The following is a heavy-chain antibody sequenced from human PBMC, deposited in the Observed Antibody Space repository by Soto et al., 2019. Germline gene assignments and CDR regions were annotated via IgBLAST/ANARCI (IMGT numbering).Heavy chain of an antibody. CDR1: GFTFSSYD. V-gene: IGHV3-23*01. CDR3: AKDLDGYNGLFDY. CDR2: ISGSGGRT. Sequence: SLRLSCAASGFTFSSYDMNWVRQGPGKGLEWVSTISGSGGRTYYADSVKGRFTISRDNSKNTLYLQMISLRAEDTAVYYCAKDLDGYNGLFDYWGQGALVTVSS. D-gene: IGHD5-12*01. J-gene: IGHJ4*02.